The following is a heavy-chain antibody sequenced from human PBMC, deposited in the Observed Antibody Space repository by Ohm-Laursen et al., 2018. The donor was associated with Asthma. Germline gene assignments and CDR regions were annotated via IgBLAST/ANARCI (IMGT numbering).Heavy chain of an antibody. V-gene: IGHV1-69*01. CDR3: ASGLMVALGMDV. Sequence: SSVKVSCKASGGTFSSYAISWVRQAPGQGLEWMGGINSVFGTTTYAQKFQGRVTITADESTSTVYMELSSLRSEDTAVYYCASGLMVALGMDVWGQGTTVTVSS. D-gene: IGHD2-15*01. CDR2: INSVFGTT. CDR1: GGTFSSYA. J-gene: IGHJ6*02.